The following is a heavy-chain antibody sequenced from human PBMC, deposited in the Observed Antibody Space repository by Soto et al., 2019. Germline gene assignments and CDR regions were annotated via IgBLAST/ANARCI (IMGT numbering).Heavy chain of an antibody. CDR3: AREGTIFGVDWGYYMDV. Sequence: QVQLVESGGGVVQPGRSLILSCAASGFTFSSYGMHWVRQAPGKGLEWVAVIWYDGSNKYYADSVKGRFTISRDNSKNTLYLQMNSLRAEDTAVYYCAREGTIFGVDWGYYMDVWGKGTTVTVSS. V-gene: IGHV3-33*01. D-gene: IGHD3-3*01. J-gene: IGHJ6*03. CDR2: IWYDGSNK. CDR1: GFTFSSYG.